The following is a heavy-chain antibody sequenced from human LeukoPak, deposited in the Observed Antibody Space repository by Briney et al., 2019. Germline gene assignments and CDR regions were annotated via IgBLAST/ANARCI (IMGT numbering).Heavy chain of an antibody. Sequence: GGPLRLSCAASGFTFSSYGMHWVRQAPGKGLEWVAVIWYDGSNKYYADSVKGRFTISRDNSKNTLYLQMNSLRAEDTAVYYCARDRLRYHNWFDPWGQGTLVTVSS. CDR2: IWYDGSNK. CDR3: ARDRLRYHNWFDP. V-gene: IGHV3-33*01. CDR1: GFTFSSYG. J-gene: IGHJ5*02. D-gene: IGHD5-12*01.